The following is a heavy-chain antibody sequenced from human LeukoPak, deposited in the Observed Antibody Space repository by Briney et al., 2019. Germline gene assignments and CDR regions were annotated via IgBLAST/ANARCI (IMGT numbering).Heavy chain of an antibody. CDR2: INHSGST. V-gene: IGHV4-34*01. J-gene: IGHJ4*02. D-gene: IGHD5-18*01. CDR1: GGSISSYY. Sequence: PSETLSLTCTVSGGSISSYYWSWIRQPPGKGLEWIGEINHSGSTNYNPSLKSRVTISVDTSKNQFSLKLSSVTAADTAVYYCARGKGGYSYVPLGDYWGQGTLVTVSS. CDR3: ARGKGGYSYVPLGDY.